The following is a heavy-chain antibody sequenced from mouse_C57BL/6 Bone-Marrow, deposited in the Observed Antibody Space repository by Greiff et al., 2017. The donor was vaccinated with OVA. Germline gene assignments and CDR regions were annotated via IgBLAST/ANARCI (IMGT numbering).Heavy chain of an antibody. V-gene: IGHV1-82*01. Sequence: QVQLQQSGPELVKPGASVKISCKASGYAFSSSWMNWVKQRPGKGLEWIGRIYPGDGDTNYNGKFKGKATLTADKSSSTAYMQLSSLTSEDSAVYVCARDYYGSSYEDYFDYWGQGTTLTVSS. CDR2: IYPGDGDT. CDR1: GYAFSSSW. J-gene: IGHJ2*01. D-gene: IGHD1-1*01. CDR3: ARDYYGSSYEDYFDY.